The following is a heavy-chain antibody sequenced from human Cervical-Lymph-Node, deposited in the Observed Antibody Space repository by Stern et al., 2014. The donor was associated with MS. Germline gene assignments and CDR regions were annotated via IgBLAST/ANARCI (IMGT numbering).Heavy chain of an antibody. CDR1: GAPIRSGHYY. CDR3: ARARGQTLFDY. J-gene: IGHJ4*02. Sequence: VKLQESGPGLVTPSQTLSLTCTVSGAPIRSGHYYWTWIRQPAGKGLEWIGRISPTEITNYNPSLKVRVTMSVNTSKNQFSLTWTSVTAADTAVYYCARARGQTLFDYWGQGTLVTVSS. CDR2: ISPTEIT. V-gene: IGHV4-61*02.